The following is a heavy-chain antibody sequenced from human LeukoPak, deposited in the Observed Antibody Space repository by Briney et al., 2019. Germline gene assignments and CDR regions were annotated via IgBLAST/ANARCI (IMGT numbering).Heavy chain of an antibody. CDR3: ARVSGLLWFGELLPSYYYYGMDV. D-gene: IGHD3-10*01. V-gene: IGHV4-59*01. Sequence: SETLSLTCTVSGCSISSYYWSWIRQPPGKGLEWIGYICYSGSTNYNPSLKSRVTISVDTSKNQFSLKLSSVTAADTAVYYCARVSGLLWFGELLPSYYYYGMDVWGQGTTVTVSS. J-gene: IGHJ6*02. CDR2: ICYSGST. CDR1: GCSISSYY.